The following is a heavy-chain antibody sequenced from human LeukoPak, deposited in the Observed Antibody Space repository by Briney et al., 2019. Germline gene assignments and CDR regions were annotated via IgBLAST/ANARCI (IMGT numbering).Heavy chain of an antibody. D-gene: IGHD6-13*01. V-gene: IGHV1-69*04. CDR2: IIPILGIA. CDR1: GGTFSSYA. Sequence: SVKVSCKASGGTFSSYAISWVRQAPGQGLEWMGRIIPILGIANYAQKFQGRVTITADKSTSTAYMELSSLRSEDTAVYYCARDWSPGSPDYWGQGTLVTVSS. J-gene: IGHJ4*02. CDR3: ARDWSPGSPDY.